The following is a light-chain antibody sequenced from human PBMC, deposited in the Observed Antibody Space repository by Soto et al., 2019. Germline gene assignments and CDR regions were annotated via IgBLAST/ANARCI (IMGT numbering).Light chain of an antibody. J-gene: IGKJ1*01. V-gene: IGKV3-15*01. Sequence: IVMTQSPATLSVSPGERVTLSCRASQSVSINLAWYQQKPGQAPRVLIYGASTRATGIPARFSGAGSGAEFTLTISSLQPDDFATYYCQQYVTAFRSFGQGTKVDIK. CDR3: QQYVTAFRS. CDR2: GAS. CDR1: QSVSIN.